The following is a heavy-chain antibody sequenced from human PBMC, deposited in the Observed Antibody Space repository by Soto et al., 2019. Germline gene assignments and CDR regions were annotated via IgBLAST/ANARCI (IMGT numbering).Heavy chain of an antibody. CDR3: AKALGYCSSTSCYDY. Sequence: PVGSLRLSCAASGFTFSSYAMSWVRQAPGKGLEWVSAISGSGGSTYYADSVKGRFTISRDNSKNTLYLQMNSLRAEDTAVYYCAKALGYCSSTSCYDYWGQGTLVTVSS. V-gene: IGHV3-23*01. D-gene: IGHD2-2*01. CDR2: ISGSGGST. J-gene: IGHJ4*02. CDR1: GFTFSSYA.